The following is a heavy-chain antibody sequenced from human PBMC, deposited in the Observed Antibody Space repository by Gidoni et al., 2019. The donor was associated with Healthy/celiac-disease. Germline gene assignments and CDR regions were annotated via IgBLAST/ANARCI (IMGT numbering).Heavy chain of an antibody. CDR1: GFTFSSYW. Sequence: EVQLVESGGGLVQPGGSLRLSCAASGFTFSSYWMSWVRQAPGKGLEWVANIKQDGSEKYYVDSVKGRFTISRDNAKNSLYLQMNSLRAEDTAVYYCARVVGSSGYYYKDWYFDLWGRGTLVTVSS. V-gene: IGHV3-7*01. D-gene: IGHD3-22*01. CDR2: IKQDGSEK. J-gene: IGHJ2*01. CDR3: ARVVGSSGYYYKDWYFDL.